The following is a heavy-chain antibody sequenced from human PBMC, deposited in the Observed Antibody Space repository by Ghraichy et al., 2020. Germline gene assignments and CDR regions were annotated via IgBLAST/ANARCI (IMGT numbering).Heavy chain of an antibody. V-gene: IGHV4-59*08. D-gene: IGHD3-10*01. J-gene: IGHJ4*02. Sequence: SETLSLTCTVSGGSISSYYWSWIRQPPGKGLEWIGYIYYSGSTKYNPSLESRVTISVDASKNQFSLRLRSVTAADTAVYYCARHGYYGSGSYYGAVDYWGQGTLVTVSS. CDR2: IYYSGST. CDR1: GGSISSYY. CDR3: ARHGYYGSGSYYGAVDY.